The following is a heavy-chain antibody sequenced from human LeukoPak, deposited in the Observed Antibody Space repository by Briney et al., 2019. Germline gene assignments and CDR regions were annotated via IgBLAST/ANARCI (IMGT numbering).Heavy chain of an antibody. CDR1: GGSISSYY. Sequence: PSETLSLTCTVSGGSISSYYWSWIRQPPGKGLERIGYIYTSGSTNYNPSLKSRVTISVDTSKNQFSLKLSSVTAADTAVYYCARQTHLMVRGRGWFDPWGQGTLVTVSS. CDR3: ARQTHLMVRGRGWFDP. J-gene: IGHJ5*02. CDR2: IYTSGST. D-gene: IGHD3-10*01. V-gene: IGHV4-4*09.